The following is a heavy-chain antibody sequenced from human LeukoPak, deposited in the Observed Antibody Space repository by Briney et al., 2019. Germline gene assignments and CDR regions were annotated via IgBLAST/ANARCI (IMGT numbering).Heavy chain of an antibody. CDR1: GDSINDRNYY. CDR2: IHYRGNT. J-gene: IGHJ6*02. V-gene: IGHV4-39*01. D-gene: IGHD3-10*01. CDR3: VRLWFGERPPAV. Sequence: SETLSLTCTVSGDSINDRNYYWGWIRQPPGKGLEWIGSIHYRGNTYYNPSLKSRVTISVDTSKSQISLRLSSVTAADTAVYFCVRLWFGERPPAVWGQGPTVIVSS.